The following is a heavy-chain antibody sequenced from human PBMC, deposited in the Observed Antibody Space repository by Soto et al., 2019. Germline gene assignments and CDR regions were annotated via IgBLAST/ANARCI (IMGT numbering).Heavy chain of an antibody. CDR3: ARDGAYSSGWHYYYYGMDV. Sequence: QVQLVQSGAEVKKPGASVKVSCKASGYTFTGYYMHWVRQAPGQGLEWMGWINPNSGGTNYAQKFQGWVTMTRDTSISTAYMELRRLRSDDTAVYYCARDGAYSSGWHYYYYGMDVWGQGTTVTVSS. V-gene: IGHV1-2*04. J-gene: IGHJ6*02. D-gene: IGHD6-19*01. CDR1: GYTFTGYY. CDR2: INPNSGGT.